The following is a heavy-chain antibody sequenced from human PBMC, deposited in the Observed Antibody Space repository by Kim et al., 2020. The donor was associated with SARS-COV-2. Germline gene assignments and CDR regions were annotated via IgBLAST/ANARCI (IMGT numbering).Heavy chain of an antibody. D-gene: IGHD2-21*02. V-gene: IGHV3-23*01. Sequence: GVSLRLSCAASGFTFSSYAMSWVRQAPGKGLEWVSAISGSGGSTYYADSVKGRFTISRDNSKNTLYLQMNSLRAEDTAVYYCAKDLGLVVVTAMDYWGQGTLVTVSS. J-gene: IGHJ4*02. CDR2: ISGSGGST. CDR1: GFTFSSYA. CDR3: AKDLGLVVVTAMDY.